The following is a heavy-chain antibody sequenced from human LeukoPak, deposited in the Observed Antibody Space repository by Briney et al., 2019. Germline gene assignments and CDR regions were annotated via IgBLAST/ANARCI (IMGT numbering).Heavy chain of an antibody. J-gene: IGHJ6*03. V-gene: IGHV3-7*01. CDR2: IKQDGSEK. Sequence: GGSLRLSCAASGFTFSSYWMSWVRQAPGKGLEWVANIKQDGSEKYYVDSVKGRFTISRDNAKNSLYLQMNSLRAEDTAVYYCARVFGAHDVYYYYYYYMDVWGKGTTVTVSS. D-gene: IGHD4/OR15-4a*01. CDR3: ARVFGAHDVYYYYYYYMDV. CDR1: GFTFSSYW.